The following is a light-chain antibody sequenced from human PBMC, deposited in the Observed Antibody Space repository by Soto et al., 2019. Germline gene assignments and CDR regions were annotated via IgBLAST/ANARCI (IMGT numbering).Light chain of an antibody. CDR3: QQYENLPT. Sequence: DIHMIQSPSTLSGSVGDRVTITCQASQNINNYSNWYQQKPGRAPKLLIYDASNLEAGVPSRLRGSGSGTDFTFTISRLQPEDIATYYCQQYENLPTFGQGTRLEIK. V-gene: IGKV1-33*01. J-gene: IGKJ5*01. CDR1: QNINNY. CDR2: DAS.